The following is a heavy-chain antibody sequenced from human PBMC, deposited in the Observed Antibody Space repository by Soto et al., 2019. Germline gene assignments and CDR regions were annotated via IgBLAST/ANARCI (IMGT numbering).Heavy chain of an antibody. V-gene: IGHV1-2*04. J-gene: IGHJ6*02. CDR3: ARAVYCSSTSCSNGDYYYGMDV. D-gene: IGHD2-2*01. CDR2: INPNSGGT. CDR1: GYTFTGYY. Sequence: ASVKVSCKASGYTFTGYYMHWVRQAPGQGLEWMSWINPNSGGTNYAQKFQGWVTMTRDTTISTAYMDLSRLRSDDTAVYYCARAVYCSSTSCSNGDYYYGMDVWGQGTTVTVSS.